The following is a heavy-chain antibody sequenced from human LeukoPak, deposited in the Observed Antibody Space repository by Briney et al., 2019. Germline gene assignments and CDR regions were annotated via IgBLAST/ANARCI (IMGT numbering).Heavy chain of an antibody. J-gene: IGHJ6*03. D-gene: IGHD1-14*01. CDR1: GFTFSSSD. CDR2: IQNDGHKR. Sequence: GGSLRLSCAASGFTFSSSDMHWVRQAPGQGLEWVAFIQNDGHKRYYADSVKGRFTISRDNSKNTLYVQLNSLRTEDTAVYYCTKSRRKSITGPIGSRLKYYYYFYMDVWGKGTTVTVSS. CDR3: TKSRRKSITGPIGSRLKYYYYFYMDV. V-gene: IGHV3-30*02.